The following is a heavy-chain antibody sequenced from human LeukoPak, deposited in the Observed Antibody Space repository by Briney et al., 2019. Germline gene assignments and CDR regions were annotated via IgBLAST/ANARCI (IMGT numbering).Heavy chain of an antibody. D-gene: IGHD3-9*01. CDR1: GGSISSYY. J-gene: IGHJ4*02. Sequence: SETLSLTCTVSGGSISSYYWSWIRQPPGQGLEWIGYIYYSGSTNYNPSLKSRVTISVDTSKNQFSLKLSSVTAADTAVYYCARVNDILTGYSFDYWGQGTLVTVSS. CDR3: ARVNDILTGYSFDY. V-gene: IGHV4-59*01. CDR2: IYYSGST.